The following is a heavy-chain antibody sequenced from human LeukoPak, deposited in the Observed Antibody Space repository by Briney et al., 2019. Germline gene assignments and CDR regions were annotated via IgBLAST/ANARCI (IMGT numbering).Heavy chain of an antibody. CDR1: GYTFTSYY. CDR3: ARCGSSGYHDGFDM. CDR2: TNPTGGST. D-gene: IGHD3-22*01. J-gene: IGHJ3*02. Sequence: ASVKVSCKASGYTFTSYYMNWVRQAPGQGLEWMGITNPTGGSTSYAQKFQGRVTMTRDTSTSTVYMDLSSLRSEDTAVYYCARCGSSGYHDGFDMWGQGTMVTVSS. V-gene: IGHV1-46*01.